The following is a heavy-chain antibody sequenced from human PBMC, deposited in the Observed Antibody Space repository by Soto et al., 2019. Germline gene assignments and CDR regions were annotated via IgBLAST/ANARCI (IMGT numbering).Heavy chain of an antibody. CDR1: GFTFSSYE. V-gene: IGHV3-48*03. CDR3: ARDNSRVGYQLLSPYYYYGMDV. CDR2: ISSSGSTI. Sequence: EVQLVESGGGLVQPGGSLRLSCAASGFTFSSYEMNWVRQAPGKGLEWVSYISSSGSTIYYADSVKGRFTISRDNAKNSLYLQMNSLRAEDTAVYYCARDNSRVGYQLLSPYYYYGMDVWGQGTTVTVSS. D-gene: IGHD2-2*01. J-gene: IGHJ6*02.